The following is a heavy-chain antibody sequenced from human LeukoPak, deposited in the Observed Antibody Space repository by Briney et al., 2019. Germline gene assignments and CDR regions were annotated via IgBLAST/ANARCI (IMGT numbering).Heavy chain of an antibody. CDR3: ACLVVPAAIGDRRGYYYMDV. D-gene: IGHD2-2*02. J-gene: IGHJ6*03. Sequence: AASVKVSCKASGYTFTSYDINWVRQATGQGLEWMGWINPNSGGTNYAQKFQGRVTMTRDTSISTAYMELSRLRSDDTAVYYYACLVVPAAIGDRRGYYYMDVWGKGTTVTVSS. CDR1: GYTFTSYD. CDR2: INPNSGGT. V-gene: IGHV1-2*02.